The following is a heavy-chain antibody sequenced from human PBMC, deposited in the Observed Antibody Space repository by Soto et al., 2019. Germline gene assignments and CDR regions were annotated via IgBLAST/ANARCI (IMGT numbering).Heavy chain of an antibody. CDR3: AKDLLQTTTFIAVAGTSPGGVDY. CDR2: ISGSGGSA. D-gene: IGHD6-19*01. J-gene: IGHJ4*02. V-gene: IGHV3-23*01. CDR1: GFTFSSYA. Sequence: PGGSLRLSCAASGFTFSSYAMSWVRQAPGKGLEWVSAISGSGGSAYYAGSVKGRFTISRDNSKNTLYLQMNSLRAEDTAVYYCAKDLLQTTTFIAVAGTSPGGVDYWGQGTLVTVSS.